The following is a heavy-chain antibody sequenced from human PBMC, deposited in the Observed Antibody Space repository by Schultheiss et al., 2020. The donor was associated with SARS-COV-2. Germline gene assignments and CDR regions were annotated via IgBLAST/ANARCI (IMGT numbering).Heavy chain of an antibody. D-gene: IGHD3-10*01. J-gene: IGHJ4*02. V-gene: IGHV3-20*04. CDR1: GITFSDVW. CDR2: ISWNSGSI. Sequence: GESLKISCATSGITFSDVWMSWVRQAPGKGLEWVSGISWNSGSIGYADSVKGRFTISRDNAKNSLYLQMNSLRAEDTAVYYCASDVLLWFGEPRYFDYWGQGTLVTVSS. CDR3: ASDVLLWFGEPRYFDY.